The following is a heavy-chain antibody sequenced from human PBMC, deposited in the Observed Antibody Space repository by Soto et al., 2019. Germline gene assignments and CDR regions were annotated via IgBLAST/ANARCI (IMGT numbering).Heavy chain of an antibody. J-gene: IGHJ4*02. D-gene: IGHD4-4*01. Sequence: SLRLSCAASEFTFSNYAMHWVRQAPGKGLQWLAVISYDGNNKYYADSVEGRFTISRGNSKNTVYLQMNSLRLEDTAVYYCARGPSYSHSYFAHWGRGTLVTVSS. CDR2: ISYDGNNK. CDR3: ARGPSYSHSYFAH. V-gene: IGHV3-30*03. CDR1: EFTFSNYA.